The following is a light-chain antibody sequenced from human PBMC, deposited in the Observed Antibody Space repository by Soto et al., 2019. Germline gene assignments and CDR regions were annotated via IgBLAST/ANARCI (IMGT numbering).Light chain of an antibody. J-gene: IGKJ1*01. CDR1: QSISSY. CDR3: QQGYRTLGT. Sequence: DIQLTQSPSSLSASVSDRVTITCRASQSISSYLNWYQHKPGKAPKLLIYATSSLQSGVPSRFSGGGSGTDFTLTISSLQPEDFATYYCQQGYRTLGTFGQGTKVDIK. CDR2: ATS. V-gene: IGKV1-39*01.